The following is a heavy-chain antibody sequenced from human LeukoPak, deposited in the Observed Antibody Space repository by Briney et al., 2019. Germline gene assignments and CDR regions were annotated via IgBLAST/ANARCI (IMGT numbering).Heavy chain of an antibody. D-gene: IGHD3-9*01. V-gene: IGHV3-21*01. CDR2: IDYDSSHI. J-gene: IGHJ4*02. CDR1: GFTFSNSA. Sequence: GGSLRLSCAASGFTFSNSAMNWVRQVPGKGLEWVSSIDYDSSHIYYAASVRGRFTISRDNARNSVHLQMNSLRVEDTAVYYCARDPLRYLRVGHYDYWGQGTLVAVSS. CDR3: ARDPLRYLRVGHYDY.